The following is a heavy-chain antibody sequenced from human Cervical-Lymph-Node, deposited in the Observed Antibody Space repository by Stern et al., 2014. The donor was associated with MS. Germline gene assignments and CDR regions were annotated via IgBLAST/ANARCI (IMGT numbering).Heavy chain of an antibody. J-gene: IGHJ3*01. V-gene: IGHV5-51*01. CDR2: IYPADSDT. Sequence: QSGAEVKKPGESLKISCRTSGYTFSNFWIGWVRQMPGKGLEWMGVIYPADSDTTYSPSFQGQVTISADESISTAYLQWRSLKASDTAMYYCVRRRDSAGYDTFDLWGQGTMLIVSS. CDR3: VRRRDSAGYDTFDL. CDR1: GYTFSNFW. D-gene: IGHD3-22*01.